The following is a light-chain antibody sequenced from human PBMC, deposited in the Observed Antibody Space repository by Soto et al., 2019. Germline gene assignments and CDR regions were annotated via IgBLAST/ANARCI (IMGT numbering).Light chain of an antibody. V-gene: IGLV2-14*01. CDR2: EVS. CDR3: TSYTGSSTV. J-gene: IGLJ2*01. CDR1: SSDVGGYNY. Sequence: QSALTQPASVSGSPGQSITISCTGTSSDVGGYNYVSWYQQHPGKAPKLMIYEVSNRPSGVSNRFSGSKSGNTASLTISGLQAEDEADYYCTSYTGSSTVFGGGTKVTVL.